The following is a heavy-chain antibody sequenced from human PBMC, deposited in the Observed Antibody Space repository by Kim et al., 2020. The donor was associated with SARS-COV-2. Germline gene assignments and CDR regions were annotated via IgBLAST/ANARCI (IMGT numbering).Heavy chain of an antibody. CDR1: GFTFSSYG. CDR2: ISYDGSNK. D-gene: IGHD3-10*01. V-gene: IGHV3-30*18. CDR3: AKESGSAGYYAWTCDYYGMDV. Sequence: GGSLRLSCAASGFTFSSYGMHWVRQAPGKGLEWVAVISYDGSNKYYADSVKGRFTISRDNSKNTLYLQMNSLRAEDTAVYYCAKESGSAGYYAWTCDYYGMDVGGQGTTVTVPS. J-gene: IGHJ6*02.